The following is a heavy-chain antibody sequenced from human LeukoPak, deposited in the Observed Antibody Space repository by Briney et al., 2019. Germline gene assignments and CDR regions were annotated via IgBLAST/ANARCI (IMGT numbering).Heavy chain of an antibody. V-gene: IGHV3-30*02. CDR3: AKAVEMSY. CDR1: GFTFSSYG. CDR2: IRYDGSNK. Sequence: PGGSLRPSCAASGFTFSSYGMHWVRQAPGKGLEWVAFIRYDGSNKYYADSVKGRFTISRDNSKNTLYLQMNSLRAEDTAVYYCAKAVEMSYWGQGTLVTVSS. D-gene: IGHD5-24*01. J-gene: IGHJ4*02.